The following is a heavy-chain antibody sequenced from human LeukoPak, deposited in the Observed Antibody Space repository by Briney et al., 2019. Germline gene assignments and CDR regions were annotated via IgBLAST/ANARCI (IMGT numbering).Heavy chain of an antibody. CDR2: VSGSGGST. D-gene: IGHD3-22*01. Sequence: GGSLRLSCAASGFTFSSYAMSWVRQAPGKGLEWVSAVSGSGGSTYYADSVKGRFTISRDNSKNTLYLQMNSLRAEDTAVYYCARLYYYDSSGLDYWGQGTLVTVSS. CDR3: ARLYYYDSSGLDY. CDR1: GFTFSSYA. V-gene: IGHV3-23*01. J-gene: IGHJ4*02.